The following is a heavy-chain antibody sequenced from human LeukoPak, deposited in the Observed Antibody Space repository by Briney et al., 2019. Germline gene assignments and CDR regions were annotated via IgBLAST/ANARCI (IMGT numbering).Heavy chain of an antibody. CDR1: GFTFSSYA. Sequence: GGSLRLSCAASGFTFSSYAMHWVRQAPGKGLEWVAVISYDGSNKYYADSVKGRFTISRDNSKNTLYLQMNSLRAEDTAVYNCARQGSLWFGESREDYWGQGTLVTVSS. V-gene: IGHV3-30*04. CDR2: ISYDGSNK. D-gene: IGHD3-10*01. CDR3: ARQGSLWFGESREDY. J-gene: IGHJ4*02.